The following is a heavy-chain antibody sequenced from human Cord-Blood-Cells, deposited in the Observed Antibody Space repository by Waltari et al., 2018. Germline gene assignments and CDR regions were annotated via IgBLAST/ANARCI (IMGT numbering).Heavy chain of an antibody. CDR2: INHSGST. CDR1: GGSFSGYY. D-gene: IGHD6-13*01. Sequence: QVQLQQWGAGLLKPSETLSLTCAVYGGSFSGYYWSWIRQPPGKGLEWIGEINHSGSTNYTPSLKSRVTISVDTSKNQFSLKLSSVTAADTAVYYCARSPGSWYYFDYWGQGTLVTVSS. CDR3: ARSPGSWYYFDY. J-gene: IGHJ4*02. V-gene: IGHV4-34*01.